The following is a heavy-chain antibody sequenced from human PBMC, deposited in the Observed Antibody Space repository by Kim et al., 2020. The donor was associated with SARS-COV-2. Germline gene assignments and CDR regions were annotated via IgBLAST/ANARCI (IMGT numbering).Heavy chain of an antibody. Sequence: GGSLRLSCAASGFTFGNYGMHWVRQAPGKGLEWVAGIWYDGSTKYYADSVKGRFTISRDKSKNTLYLQMNSLRAEDTAVYYCARDPVGGSSWYMSYYYYGMEVWGAGTTVSVSP. J-gene: IGHJ6*04. D-gene: IGHD6-13*01. V-gene: IGHV3-33*01. CDR2: IWYDGSTK. CDR3: ARDPVGGSSWYMSYYYYGMEV. CDR1: GFTFGNYG.